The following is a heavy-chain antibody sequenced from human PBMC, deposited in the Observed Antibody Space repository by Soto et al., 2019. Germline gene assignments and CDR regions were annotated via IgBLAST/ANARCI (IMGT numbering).Heavy chain of an antibody. CDR3: ARGHYGMED. CDR1: GFTFSSYS. CDR2: INQDGSDK. Sequence: PGGSMRLSCAAPGFTFSSYSMSWVRQAPGKGLEWVANINQDGSDKNYLDSVKGRFTVSRDNAKNSLYLQMNGLRVEDTAVYFCARGHYGMEDWGQGTTVTVSS. J-gene: IGHJ6*02. V-gene: IGHV3-7*05.